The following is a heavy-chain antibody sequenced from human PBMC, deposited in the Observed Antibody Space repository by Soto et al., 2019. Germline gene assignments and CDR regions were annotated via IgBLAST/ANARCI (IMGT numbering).Heavy chain of an antibody. CDR2: IYTSGST. J-gene: IGHJ4*02. V-gene: IGHV4-4*07. CDR1: GGSISSYY. CDR3: ARGYVWGSYRPQTIFDY. D-gene: IGHD3-16*02. Sequence: PSETLSLTCTVSGGSISSYYWSWIRQPAGKGLEWIGRIYTSGSTNYNPSLKSRVTMSVDTSKNQFSLKLSSVTAADTAVYYCARGYVWGSYRPQTIFDYWGQGTLVTVSS.